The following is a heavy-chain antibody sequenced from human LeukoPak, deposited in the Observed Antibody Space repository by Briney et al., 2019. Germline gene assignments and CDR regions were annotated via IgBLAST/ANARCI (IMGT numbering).Heavy chain of an antibody. J-gene: IGHJ6*02. V-gene: IGHV3-48*04. CDR1: GFTFSSYS. Sequence: GGSLRLSCAASGFTFSSYSMNWVRQAPGKGLEWVSYISSSSSTIYYADSVKGRFTISRDNAKNSLYLQMNSLRAEDTAVYYCARGDYGGYYYYGMDVWGQGTTVTVSS. D-gene: IGHD4-23*01. CDR3: ARGDYGGYYYYGMDV. CDR2: ISSSSSTI.